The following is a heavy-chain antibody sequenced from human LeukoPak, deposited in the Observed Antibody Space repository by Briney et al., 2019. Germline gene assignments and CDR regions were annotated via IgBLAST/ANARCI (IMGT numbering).Heavy chain of an antibody. J-gene: IGHJ6*02. D-gene: IGHD5-12*01. Sequence: SETLSLTCTVSGGSISSSSYYWSWIRQPPGKGLEWIGYIYYSGSTNYNPSPKSRVTISVGTSKNQFSLKLSSVTAADTAVYYCARDRGSSGYDRYYYYYGMDVWGQGTTVTVSS. CDR2: IYYSGST. V-gene: IGHV4-61*01. CDR3: ARDRGSSGYDRYYYYYGMDV. CDR1: GGSISSSSYY.